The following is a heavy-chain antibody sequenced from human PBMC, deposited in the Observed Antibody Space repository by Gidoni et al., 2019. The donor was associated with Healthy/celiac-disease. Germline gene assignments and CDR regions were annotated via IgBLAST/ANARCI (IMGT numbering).Heavy chain of an antibody. V-gene: IGHV2-70*15. CDR3: ARTHCWNGNKDAFDV. D-gene: IGHD1-1*01. CDR1: GFSLTTPGRC. CDR2: VDWDDDK. J-gene: IGHJ3*01. Sequence: QVTLRESGPALVKRTQTLTLTCTFSGFSLTTPGRCVSWIRQPPGKALEWLARVDWDDDKYYSESLKTRLTISKDTSENQVVLTMTNVDHVDTATYYCARTHCWNGNKDAFDVGGQGTWVTVSS.